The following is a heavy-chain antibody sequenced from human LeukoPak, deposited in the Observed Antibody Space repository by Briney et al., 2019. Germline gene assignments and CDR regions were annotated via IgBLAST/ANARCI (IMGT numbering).Heavy chain of an antibody. CDR2: INPNSGGT. J-gene: IGHJ6*02. Sequence: ASVKVSCKASGYTFTGYYMHWVRQAPGQGLEWMGWINPNSGGTNYAQKFQGRVTMTRDTSISTAYMELSRLRSDDTAVYYCARDNYGDYSHYYGMDVWGQGTTVTVSS. CDR1: GYTFTGYY. CDR3: ARDNYGDYSHYYGMDV. V-gene: IGHV1-2*02. D-gene: IGHD4-17*01.